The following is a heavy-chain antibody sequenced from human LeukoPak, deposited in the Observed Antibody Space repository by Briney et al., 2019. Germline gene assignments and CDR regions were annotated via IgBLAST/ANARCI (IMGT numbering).Heavy chain of an antibody. V-gene: IGHV1-46*01. Sequence: ASVKVSCKASGYTFTSYYLHWVRQAPGQGLEWMGLINPTGGNTNYAQKFQGRVTITADESTSTAYMELSSLRSEDTAVYYCARDRGIAVAGTQAFDSWGQGTMVTVSS. CDR1: GYTFTSYY. D-gene: IGHD6-19*01. CDR2: INPTGGNT. J-gene: IGHJ3*02. CDR3: ARDRGIAVAGTQAFDS.